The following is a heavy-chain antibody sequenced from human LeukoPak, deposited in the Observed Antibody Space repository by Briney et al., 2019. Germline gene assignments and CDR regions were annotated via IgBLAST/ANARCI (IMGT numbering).Heavy chain of an antibody. CDR2: TYYRSKWYH. CDR1: GDSVSNNSTA. J-gene: IGHJ4*02. D-gene: IGHD3-3*02. Sequence: SQTLSLTCAISGDSVSNNSTAWNWIRQSPSRGLEWLGRTYYRSKWYHEYAIPVRSRITINPDTSKNQFSLQLNSVTPDDTAVYYCGKGYSISYWGQGTLVTVSS. CDR3: GKGYSISY. V-gene: IGHV6-1*01.